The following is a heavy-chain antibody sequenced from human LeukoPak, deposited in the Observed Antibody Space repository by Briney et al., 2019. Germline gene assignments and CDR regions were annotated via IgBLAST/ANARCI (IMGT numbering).Heavy chain of an antibody. V-gene: IGHV1-2*02. CDR2: INPNSGGT. J-gene: IGHJ4*02. Sequence: ASVEVSCKASGYTFTGYYMHWVRQAPGQGLEWMGWINPNSGGTNYAQKFQGRVTMTTDTSTSTAYMELRSLRSDDTAVYYCASPYYDSGGYYYEGGYWGQGTLVTVSS. CDR1: GYTFTGYY. D-gene: IGHD3-22*01. CDR3: ASPYYDSGGYYYEGGY.